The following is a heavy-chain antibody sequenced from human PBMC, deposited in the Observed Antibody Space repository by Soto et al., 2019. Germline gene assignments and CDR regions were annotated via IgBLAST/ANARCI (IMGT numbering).Heavy chain of an antibody. CDR2: IIPIFGTA. CDR1: GGTFSSYA. D-gene: IGHD3-22*01. Sequence: GASVKVSCKASGGTFSSYAISWVRQAPGQGLEWMGGIIPIFGTANYAQKFQGRVTITADESTSTAYMELSSLRSEDTAVYYCARGRVVVNREYYFDYWGQGTLVTVSS. J-gene: IGHJ4*02. V-gene: IGHV1-69*13. CDR3: ARGRVVVNREYYFDY.